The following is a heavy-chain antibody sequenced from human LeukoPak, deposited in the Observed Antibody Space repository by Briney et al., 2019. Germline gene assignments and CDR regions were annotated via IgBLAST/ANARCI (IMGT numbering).Heavy chain of an antibody. CDR2: INPSGGST. Sequence: HWASVKVSCKASGYTFTSYYMHWVRQAPGQGLEWMGIINPSGGSTSYAQKFQGRVTMTRDTSTSTVYMELSSLRSEDTAVYYCTGHPYGDYMGYWGQGTLVTVSS. D-gene: IGHD4-17*01. V-gene: IGHV1-46*01. J-gene: IGHJ4*02. CDR3: TGHPYGDYMGY. CDR1: GYTFTSYY.